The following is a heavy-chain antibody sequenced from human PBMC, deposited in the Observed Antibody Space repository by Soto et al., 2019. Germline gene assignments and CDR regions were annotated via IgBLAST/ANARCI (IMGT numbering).Heavy chain of an antibody. D-gene: IGHD2-21*02. V-gene: IGHV1-3*01. J-gene: IGHJ4*02. Sequence: AASVKVSCKASGYTFTSYAMHWVRQAPGQRLEWMGWINAGNGNTKYSQKFQGRVTITRDTSASTAYMELSSLRSGDTAVYYCARSIVVVTALDYWGQGTQVTVSS. CDR1: GYTFTSYA. CDR2: INAGNGNT. CDR3: ARSIVVVTALDY.